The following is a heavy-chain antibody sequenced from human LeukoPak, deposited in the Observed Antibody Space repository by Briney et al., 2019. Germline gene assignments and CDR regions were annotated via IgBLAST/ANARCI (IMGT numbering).Heavy chain of an antibody. V-gene: IGHV3-13*01. J-gene: IGHJ4*02. CDR1: GFTFDDYA. Sequence: PGGSLRLSCAASGFTFDDYAMHWVRQAPGKGLEWVSAIGTAGDTYYPGSVKGRFTISRENAKNSLYLQMNSLRAGDTAVYYCARKGLTDEFDYWGQGTLVTVSS. CDR3: ARKGLTDEFDY. CDR2: IGTAGDT.